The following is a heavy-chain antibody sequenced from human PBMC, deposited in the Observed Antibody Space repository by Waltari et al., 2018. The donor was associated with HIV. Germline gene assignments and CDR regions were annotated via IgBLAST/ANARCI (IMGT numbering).Heavy chain of an antibody. D-gene: IGHD6-19*01. Sequence: ELQLVESGGGLVKPGGSLRLSCAASRFSFSKAWMSWVRQAPGKGLEWVGRIRSKTDGRTTDYAAPVKGRFTISRDDSKNTLYLQMNSLKTEDTGVYYCKTDPVGSCWPTYNWFEPWGQGTLVTVSS. CDR1: RFSFSKAW. V-gene: IGHV3-15*01. CDR2: IRSKTDGRTT. CDR3: KTDPVGSCWPTYNWFEP. J-gene: IGHJ5*02.